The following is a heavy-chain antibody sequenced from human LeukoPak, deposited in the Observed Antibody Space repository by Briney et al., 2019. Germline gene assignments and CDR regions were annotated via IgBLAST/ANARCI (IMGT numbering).Heavy chain of an antibody. V-gene: IGHV3-21*01. Sequence: GGSLRLSCAASGFTFSSYSMNLVRQAPGKGLEWVSSISSSSSYIYYADSVKGRFTISRDNAKNSLYLQMNSLRAEDTAVYYCAREGDYYDSSGYDPWGQGTLVTVSS. CDR3: AREGDYYDSSGYDP. CDR1: GFTFSSYS. CDR2: ISSSSSYI. D-gene: IGHD3-22*01. J-gene: IGHJ5*02.